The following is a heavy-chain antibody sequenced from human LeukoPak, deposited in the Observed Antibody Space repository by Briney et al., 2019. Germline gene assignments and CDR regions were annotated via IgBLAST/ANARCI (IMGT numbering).Heavy chain of an antibody. CDR1: GFTFSSYW. Sequence: PGGSLRLSCAASGFTFSSYWMNWARQAPGKGLEWVASINHNGNVNYYVDSVKGRFTISRDNAKNTLYLQMNSLRAEDTAVYYCAKGGQRGYSGYDYFFDWGQGTLVTVSS. CDR2: INHNGNVN. D-gene: IGHD5-12*01. CDR3: AKGGQRGYSGYDYFFD. J-gene: IGHJ4*02. V-gene: IGHV3-7*03.